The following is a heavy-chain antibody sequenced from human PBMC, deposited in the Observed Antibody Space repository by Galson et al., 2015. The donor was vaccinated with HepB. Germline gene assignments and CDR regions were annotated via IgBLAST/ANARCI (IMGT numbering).Heavy chain of an antibody. J-gene: IGHJ4*02. CDR2: INAGNGNT. Sequence: SVKVSCKASGYTFTSYAMHWVRQAPGQRLEWMGWINAGNGNTKYSQKFQGRVTITRDTSASTAYMELSSLRSEDTAVYYCARDWIRYSSGMGYWGQGTLVTVSS. CDR3: ARDWIRYSSGMGY. CDR1: GYTFTSYA. V-gene: IGHV1-3*01. D-gene: IGHD6-19*01.